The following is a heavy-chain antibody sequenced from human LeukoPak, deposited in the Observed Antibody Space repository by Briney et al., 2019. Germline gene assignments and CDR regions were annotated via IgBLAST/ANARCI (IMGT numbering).Heavy chain of an antibody. CDR1: GGSFSGYY. Sequence: SETLSLACAVYGGSFSGYYWSWIRQPPGKGLEWIGEINHSGSTNYNPSLKSRVTISVDTSKNQFSLKLSSVTAADTAVYYCARAPKKYYYDSSGYGGHAFDIWGQGTMVTVSS. CDR2: INHSGST. V-gene: IGHV4-34*01. CDR3: ARAPKKYYYDSSGYGGHAFDI. D-gene: IGHD3-22*01. J-gene: IGHJ3*02.